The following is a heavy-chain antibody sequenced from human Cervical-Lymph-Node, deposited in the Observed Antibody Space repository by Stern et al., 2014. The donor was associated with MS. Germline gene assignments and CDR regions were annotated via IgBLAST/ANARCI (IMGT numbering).Heavy chain of an antibody. D-gene: IGHD3-16*01. J-gene: IGHJ3*02. CDR2: IHHRRAT. CDR3: AAIGPLMEGAAFDI. CDR1: GAPVNSVGFY. V-gene: IGHV4-31*03. Sequence: QVQLQESGPGLVKPSQTLSLSCTVSGAPVNSVGFYWAWIRPAPGKGLEWIGYIHHRRATFYNTLLKSRVTISVDTSENQVSLMLSSVTAADTAVYYCAAIGPLMEGAAFDIWGQGTLVTVSS.